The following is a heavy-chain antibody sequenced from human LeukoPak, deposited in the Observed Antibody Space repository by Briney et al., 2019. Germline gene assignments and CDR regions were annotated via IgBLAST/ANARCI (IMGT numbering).Heavy chain of an antibody. V-gene: IGHV1-18*04. CDR1: GYTFTSYG. CDR3: ATFTMVRGVVFRSHELTN. Sequence: ASVKVSCKASGYTFTSYGISWVRQAPGQGLELMGWISAYNGNTNYAQKLQGRVTMTTDTSTSTAYMELRSLRSDDTAEYYCATFTMVRGVVFRSHELTNWGQGTLVTVSS. CDR2: ISAYNGNT. D-gene: IGHD3-10*01. J-gene: IGHJ4*02.